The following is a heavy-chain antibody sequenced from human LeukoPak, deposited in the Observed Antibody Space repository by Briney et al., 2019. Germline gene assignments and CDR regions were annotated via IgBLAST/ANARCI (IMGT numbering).Heavy chain of an antibody. V-gene: IGHV1-8*03. CDR1: RYTFTSYE. D-gene: IGHD6-19*01. CDR3: ARTRVGSGGSGHNFDY. Sequence: GSPVKASCKASRYTFTSYEINAVRQATGQGLEGMGWMNPNSGNEGYEQKFQGRVTITINTSISKAYMELSSLRSEDTAVYYCARTRVGSGGSGHNFDYWGQGTLVTVSS. CDR2: MNPNSGNE. J-gene: IGHJ4*02.